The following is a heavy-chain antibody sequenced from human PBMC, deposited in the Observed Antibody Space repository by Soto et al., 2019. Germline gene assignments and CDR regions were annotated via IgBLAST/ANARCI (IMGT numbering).Heavy chain of an antibody. CDR2: IYYSGST. Sequence: SETLSLTCTVSGGSISSSSYYWGWIRQPPGKGLEWIGSIYYSGSTYYNPSLKSRVTISVDTSKNQFSLKLSSVTAADTAVYYCARQKGYCSSTSCPDHFDYWGQGTLVTVSS. V-gene: IGHV4-39*01. D-gene: IGHD2-2*01. CDR3: ARQKGYCSSTSCPDHFDY. J-gene: IGHJ4*02. CDR1: GGSISSSSYY.